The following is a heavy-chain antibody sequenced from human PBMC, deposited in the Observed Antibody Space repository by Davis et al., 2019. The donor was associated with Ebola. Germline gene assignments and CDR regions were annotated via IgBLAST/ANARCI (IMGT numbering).Heavy chain of an antibody. V-gene: IGHV3-30*18. CDR2: ISQDGSNR. CDR1: GFNFSNSV. CDR3: AKSLYGPGHYYNGMDV. Sequence: GESLKISCAASGFNFSNSVMYWVRQAPGKGLEWVAVISQDGSNRHYVDSVKGRFTVSRDNSKNTLYLQMNSLRPEDTAIYYCAKSLYGPGHYYNGMDVWGHGTTVTVSS. J-gene: IGHJ6*02. D-gene: IGHD2-2*02.